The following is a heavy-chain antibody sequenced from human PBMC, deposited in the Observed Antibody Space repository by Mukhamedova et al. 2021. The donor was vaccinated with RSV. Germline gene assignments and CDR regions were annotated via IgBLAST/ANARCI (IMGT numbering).Heavy chain of an antibody. V-gene: IGHV3-7*03. D-gene: IGHD4-23*01. J-gene: IGHJ4*02. Sequence: MGPDGGAKYYVDSVKGRFTISRDNAKNSLYLQMNILRAEDTAGDVCVRSPHYGGPMVFFDSWGPGALVAVSS. CDR3: VRSPHYGGPMVFFDS. CDR2: MGPDGGAK.